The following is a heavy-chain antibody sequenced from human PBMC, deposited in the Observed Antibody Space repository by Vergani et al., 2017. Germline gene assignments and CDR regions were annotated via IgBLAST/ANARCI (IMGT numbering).Heavy chain of an antibody. D-gene: IGHD6-13*01. V-gene: IGHV3-9*01. CDR1: GFTFDDYA. CDR3: VKDIAASGNYWYFDL. Sequence: EVQLVESGGGLVQPGRSLRLSCAASGFTFDDYAMHWVRQAPGKGLEWVSGINWDSDSIAYADSVKGRFTISRDNAKNSLYLQMNSLRAGDTALYYCVKDIAASGNYWYFDLWGRITLVTVSS. CDR2: INWDSDSI. J-gene: IGHJ2*01.